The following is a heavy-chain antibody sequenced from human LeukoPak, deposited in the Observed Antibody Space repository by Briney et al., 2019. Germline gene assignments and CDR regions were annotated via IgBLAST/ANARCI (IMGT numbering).Heavy chain of an antibody. Sequence: PGGSLRLSCAASGFTFSSYAMHWVRQAPGKGLEWVAGISYDGSNKYYADSVKGRFTISRDNSKNTLYLQMNSLRAEDTAVYYCAKDRLRYFDWLPHDYWGQGTLVTVSS. CDR1: GFTFSSYA. D-gene: IGHD3-9*01. CDR2: ISYDGSNK. V-gene: IGHV3-30*04. CDR3: AKDRLRYFDWLPHDY. J-gene: IGHJ4*02.